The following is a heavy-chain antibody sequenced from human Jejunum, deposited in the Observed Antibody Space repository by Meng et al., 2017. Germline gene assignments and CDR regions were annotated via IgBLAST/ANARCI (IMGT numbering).Heavy chain of an antibody. Sequence: QLQQSGPGLVKPSQTLSLTCAISGDSVSSNSAGWNWTRQSPSRGLEWLGRTYYRSKWYIDYAVSVKSRITINPDTSKNQFSLHLNSVTPEGTAVYYCAGGGLVRSTRGYFDYWGQGTLVTVSS. V-gene: IGHV6-1*01. CDR3: AGGGLVRSTRGYFDY. CDR1: GDSVSSNSAG. J-gene: IGHJ4*02. CDR2: TYYRSKWYI. D-gene: IGHD1-26*01.